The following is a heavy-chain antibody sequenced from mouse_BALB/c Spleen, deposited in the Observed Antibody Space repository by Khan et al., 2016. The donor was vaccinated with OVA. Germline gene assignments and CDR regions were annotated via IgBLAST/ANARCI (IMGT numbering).Heavy chain of an antibody. J-gene: IGHJ3*01. CDR1: GFIFTSYY. V-gene: IGHV1S56*01. Sequence: QMQLEESGPELVKPGASVRISCKASGFIFTSYYINWVKQRPGQGLEWIGWIYPGNLNTKYNEKFKDKATLTADKSSNTAYMQLSSLTSEDSAVYFCAREGYYGNYRAWFAYWGQGTLVAVSA. CDR3: AREGYYGNYRAWFAY. D-gene: IGHD2-1*01. CDR2: IYPGNLNT.